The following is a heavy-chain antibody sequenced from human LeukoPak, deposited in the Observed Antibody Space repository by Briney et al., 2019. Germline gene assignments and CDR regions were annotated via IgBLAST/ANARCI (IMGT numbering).Heavy chain of an antibody. Sequence: GGSLRLSCAASGFTFSSSAMTWVRQAPGKGLEWVSVISPSGGSTYYADSVKGRFTISRDTSKNTLYLQMNSLRAEDTAVYYCAKARYYYDSSGSDYWGQGTLVTVSS. CDR3: AKARYYYDSSGSDY. J-gene: IGHJ4*02. CDR1: GFTFSSSA. CDR2: ISPSGGST. D-gene: IGHD3-22*01. V-gene: IGHV3-23*01.